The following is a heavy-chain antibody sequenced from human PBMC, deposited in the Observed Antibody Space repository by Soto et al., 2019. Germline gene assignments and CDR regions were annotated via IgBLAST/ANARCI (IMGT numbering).Heavy chain of an antibody. J-gene: IGHJ4*02. Sequence: EVQLLGSGGGLVQPGGSLRLSCVGSGFTFSTYLMNWVRQAPGKGLEWVANINPDGNVGTYVDSVRGRFTTSRDNAKNSLYLQMNSLRADDTAVYFCAGWGGHDYNYWGQGIMVTVSS. CDR3: AGWGGHDYNY. CDR1: GFTFSTYL. D-gene: IGHD4-4*01. V-gene: IGHV3-7*03. CDR2: INPDGNVG.